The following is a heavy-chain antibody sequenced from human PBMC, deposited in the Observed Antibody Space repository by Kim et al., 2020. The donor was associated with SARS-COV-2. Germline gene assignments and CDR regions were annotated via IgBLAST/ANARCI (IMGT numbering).Heavy chain of an antibody. J-gene: IGHJ6*01. CDR1: GFTFSSYP. D-gene: IGHD4-17*01. Sequence: GGSLRLSCAASGFTFSSYPMRWVRQAPGQGLEWVSSISAGGGSTYYPDSVKGRFTISRDNSKNTLYLQMNSLRAEDTAVYYCAKLLLVTTDYYYGMDVWG. CDR2: ISAGGGST. CDR3: AKLLLVTTDYYYGMDV. V-gene: IGHV3-23*01.